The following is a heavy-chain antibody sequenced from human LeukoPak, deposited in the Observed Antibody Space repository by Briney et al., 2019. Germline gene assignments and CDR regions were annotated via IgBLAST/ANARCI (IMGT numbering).Heavy chain of an antibody. CDR1: GFTFSSYG. J-gene: IGHJ4*02. CDR3: AKAYPTVTTSY. Sequence: PGGSLRLSCAASGFTFSSYGMHWVRQAPGKGLEWVAVISYDGSNKYYADSVKGRFTISRDNSKNTLYLQMNSLRAEDTAVYYCAKAYPTVTTSYWGQGTLVTVSS. CDR2: ISYDGSNK. D-gene: IGHD4-17*01. V-gene: IGHV3-30*18.